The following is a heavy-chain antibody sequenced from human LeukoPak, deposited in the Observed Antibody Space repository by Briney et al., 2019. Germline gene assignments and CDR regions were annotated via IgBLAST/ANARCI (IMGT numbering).Heavy chain of an antibody. CDR3: ARDFPPVGATTVFTYYYYGMDV. D-gene: IGHD1-26*01. CDR1: GYTFTSCG. Sequence: ASVRVSCKASGYTFTSCGISWVRQAPGQGLEWMGWINAYNGDTNYAQKLQGRVTMTTDTSTSTAYMELRSLRSDDTAVYYCARDFPPVGATTVFTYYYYGMDVWGQGTTVTVSS. J-gene: IGHJ6*02. CDR2: INAYNGDT. V-gene: IGHV1-18*01.